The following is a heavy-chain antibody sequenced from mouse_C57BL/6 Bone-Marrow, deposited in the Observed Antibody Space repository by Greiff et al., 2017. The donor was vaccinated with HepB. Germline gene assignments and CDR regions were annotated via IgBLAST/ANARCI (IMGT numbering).Heavy chain of an antibody. CDR1: GFTFSNYW. V-gene: IGHV6-3*01. D-gene: IGHD2-4*01. CDR3: TVLLYYDYDDYFDY. CDR2: IRLKSDNYAT. Sequence: EVQLVESGGGLVQPGGSMKLSCVASGFTFSNYWMNWVRQSPEKGLEWVAQIRLKSDNYATHYAESVKGRFTISRDDSKSSVYLQMNNLRAEDTGIYYCTVLLYYDYDDYFDYWGQGTTLTVSS. J-gene: IGHJ2*01.